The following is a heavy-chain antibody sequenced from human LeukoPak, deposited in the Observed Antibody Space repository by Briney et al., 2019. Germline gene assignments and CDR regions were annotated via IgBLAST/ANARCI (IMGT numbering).Heavy chain of an antibody. D-gene: IGHD3-3*02. CDR2: IKQDGSEK. J-gene: IGHJ4*02. Sequence: GGSLRLSCAASGFTFSIYWMSWVRQAPGKGLEWVANIKQDGSEKYYVDSVKGRFTISRDNAKNSLSLQMNSPRAEDTAVYYCASRAHFWSGPGGWGQGTLVTVSS. CDR3: ASRAHFWSGPGG. CDR1: GFTFSIYW. V-gene: IGHV3-7*01.